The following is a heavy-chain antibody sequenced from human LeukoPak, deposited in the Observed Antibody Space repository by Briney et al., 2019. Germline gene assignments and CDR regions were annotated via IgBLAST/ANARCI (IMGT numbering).Heavy chain of an antibody. CDR3: AREGSTRRGIDY. D-gene: IGHD2/OR15-2a*01. V-gene: IGHV4-59*01. CDR2: IYYSGST. Sequence: SETLSLTCTVSGGSISSYYWSWIRQPPGKGLEWIGYIYYSGSTNYNPSLKSRVTISVDTSKNQFSLKLSSVTAADTAVYYCAREGSTRRGIDYWGQGTLVTVSS. CDR1: GGSISSYY. J-gene: IGHJ4*02.